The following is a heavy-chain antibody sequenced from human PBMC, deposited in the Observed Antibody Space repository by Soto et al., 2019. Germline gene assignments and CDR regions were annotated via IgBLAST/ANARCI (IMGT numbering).Heavy chain of an antibody. Sequence: QVQLQESGPGLVKPSETLSLTCTVSGGSISSYYWSWIRQPPGKGLEWIGYIYYSGSTNYNPSLTSRVTISVDTSKNQFSLKLSAVTAADTAVYYCARGAGDGYNFYYWGQGTLVTVSS. CDR2: IYYSGST. V-gene: IGHV4-59*01. CDR1: GGSISSYY. J-gene: IGHJ4*02. D-gene: IGHD5-12*01. CDR3: ARGAGDGYNFYY.